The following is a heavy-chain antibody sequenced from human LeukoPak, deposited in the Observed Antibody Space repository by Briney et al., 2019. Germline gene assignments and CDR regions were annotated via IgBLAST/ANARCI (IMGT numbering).Heavy chain of an antibody. V-gene: IGHV3-48*03. Sequence: GGSLRLSCAASGFTFSSYEMSWVRQAPGKGLEWVSYISSSGSTIYYADSVKGRFTISRDNAKNSLYLQMNSLRAEDTAVYYCARGPHCSGGSCYSGNFDYWGQGTLVTVSS. CDR1: GFTFSSYE. CDR3: ARGPHCSGGSCYSGNFDY. J-gene: IGHJ4*02. CDR2: ISSSGSTI. D-gene: IGHD2-15*01.